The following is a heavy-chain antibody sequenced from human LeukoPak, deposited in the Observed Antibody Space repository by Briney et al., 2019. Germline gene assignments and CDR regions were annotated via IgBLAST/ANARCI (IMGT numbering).Heavy chain of an antibody. CDR2: IYPGDSDT. J-gene: IGHJ4*02. D-gene: IGHD1-26*01. CDR3: ARPYSGSYGKFDY. V-gene: IGHV5-51*01. Sequence: GIIYPGDSDTRYSPSFQGQVTISADKSINTAYVQWSSLKASDTAMYYCARPYSGSYGKFDYWGQGTLVTVSS.